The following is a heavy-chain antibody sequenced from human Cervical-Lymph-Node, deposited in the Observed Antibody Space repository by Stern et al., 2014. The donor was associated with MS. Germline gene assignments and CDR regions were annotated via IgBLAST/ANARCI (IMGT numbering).Heavy chain of an antibody. J-gene: IGHJ4*02. CDR3: TRDLGYSINWHPV. Sequence: VQLVESGGGLVKPGGSLRLSCVASGFTFSDYYMSWIRQAPRKGLERISHISSTSSGIYYADSVKGRFTISRDNAKNSLYLQMNSLRAEDTAVYYCTRDLGYSINWHPVWGLGTLVTVSS. V-gene: IGHV3-11*01. CDR1: GFTFSDYY. CDR2: ISSTSSGI. D-gene: IGHD6-13*01.